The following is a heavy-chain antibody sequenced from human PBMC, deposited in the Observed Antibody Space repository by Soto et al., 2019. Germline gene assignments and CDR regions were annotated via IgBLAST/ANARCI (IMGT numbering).Heavy chain of an antibody. Sequence: PVGSLRLSCAASGFTFSSFSMIWVRQAPGKGLEWVSSISSSSNYIYYADSVKGRFTISGDNAKNSLYLQMNSLRAGDTAVYYCARMGGWSAEALKAPLDCWGQGTLVTVSS. CDR2: ISSSSNYI. CDR3: ARMGGWSAEALKAPLDC. J-gene: IGHJ4*02. V-gene: IGHV3-21*01. D-gene: IGHD3-3*01. CDR1: GFTFSSFS.